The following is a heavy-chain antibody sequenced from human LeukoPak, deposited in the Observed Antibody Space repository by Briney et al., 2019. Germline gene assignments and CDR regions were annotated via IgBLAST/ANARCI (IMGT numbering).Heavy chain of an antibody. CDR3: ARGMYYFDY. J-gene: IGHJ4*02. CDR2: INHSGST. Sequence: SETLSLTCAVYGGSFSGYYWSWIRQPPGKGLEWIGEINHSGSTNHNPSLKSRVTISVDTSKTQFSLKLSSVTAADTAVYYCARGMYYFDYWGQGTLVTVSS. V-gene: IGHV4-34*01. CDR1: GGSFSGYY.